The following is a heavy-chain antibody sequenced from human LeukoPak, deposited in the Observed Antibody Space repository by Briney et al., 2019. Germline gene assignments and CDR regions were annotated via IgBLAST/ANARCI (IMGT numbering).Heavy chain of an antibody. J-gene: IGHJ5*01. CDR1: GGSMSRYY. CDR3: ARDRWFDT. CDR2: IYSTGSA. V-gene: IGHV4-4*07. Sequence: SDTLSLTCSVSGGSMSRYYWNWIRQPAGKGLEWIGRIYSTGSADYNPSLQSRVTMSVDTSKNEFSLRLTSVTAADTAIYYCARDRWFDTCGHGTLVTVSS.